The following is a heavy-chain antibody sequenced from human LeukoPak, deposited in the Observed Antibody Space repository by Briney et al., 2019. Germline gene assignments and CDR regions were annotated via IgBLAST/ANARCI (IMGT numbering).Heavy chain of an antibody. J-gene: IGHJ4*02. CDR1: GYTFTSYG. V-gene: IGHV1-18*01. Sequence: ASVKVSCKASGYTFTSYGISWVRPAPGQGLEWMGWISAYNGNTNYAQKLQGRVTMTTDTSTSTAYMELRSLRSDDTAVYYCARAHVVRGVIIVDYWGQGTLVTVSS. CDR3: ARAHVVRGVIIVDY. CDR2: ISAYNGNT. D-gene: IGHD3-10*01.